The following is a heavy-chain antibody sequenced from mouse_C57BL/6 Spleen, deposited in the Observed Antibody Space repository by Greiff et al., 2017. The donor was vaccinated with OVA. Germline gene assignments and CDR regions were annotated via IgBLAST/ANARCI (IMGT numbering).Heavy chain of an antibody. D-gene: IGHD3-2*02. Sequence: QVQLQQPGAELVRPGSSVKLSCKASGYTFTSYWMDWVKQRPGQGLEWIGNIYPSDSETHYNQKFKDKATLTVDKSSSTAYMQLSSLTSEDSAVYYCARRDSSGYVAYWGQGTLVTVSA. CDR1: GYTFTSYW. CDR2: IYPSDSET. J-gene: IGHJ3*01. CDR3: ARRDSSGYVAY. V-gene: IGHV1-61*01.